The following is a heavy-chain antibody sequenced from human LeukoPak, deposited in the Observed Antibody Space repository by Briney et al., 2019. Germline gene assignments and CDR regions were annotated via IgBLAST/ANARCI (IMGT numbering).Heavy chain of an antibody. Sequence: SETLSLTCTVSGGSISSYYWSWIRQPPGKGLEWIGYIYYSGSTNYNPSLKSRVTISVDTSKNQFSLKLSSVTAADTAVYYCARDDNGSGSYVRWGQGTLVTVSS. CDR3: ARDDNGSGSYVR. CDR1: GGSISSYY. V-gene: IGHV4-59*01. D-gene: IGHD3-10*01. J-gene: IGHJ4*02. CDR2: IYYSGST.